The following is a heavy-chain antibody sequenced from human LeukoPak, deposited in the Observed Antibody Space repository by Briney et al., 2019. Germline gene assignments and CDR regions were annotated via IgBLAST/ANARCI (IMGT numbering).Heavy chain of an antibody. D-gene: IGHD2-2*01. CDR2: IYSGDNT. V-gene: IGHV3-53*01. J-gene: IGHJ3*02. CDR1: GFTVSNNF. Sequence: GGSLRLSCAASGFTVSNNFLSWVRQTPGKGLEWVSVIYSGDNTYYADSVKGRFTISRDISKNTVCVQMNSLRVEDTAVYYCARLCSSNSCYAFDIWGQGTKVTVSS. CDR3: ARLCSSNSCYAFDI.